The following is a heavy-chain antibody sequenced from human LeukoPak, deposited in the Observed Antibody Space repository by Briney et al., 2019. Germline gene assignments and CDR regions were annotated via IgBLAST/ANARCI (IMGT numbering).Heavy chain of an antibody. CDR2: ISSSSSHI. CDR1: GFTFSHYG. D-gene: IGHD3-10*01. CDR3: ARDASGSYPLYFDY. J-gene: IGHJ4*02. V-gene: IGHV3-21*01. Sequence: GGSLRLSCVASGFTFSHYGMNWVRQAPGKGLEWVSSISSSSSHIYYADSVKGRFTISRDNAKNSLYLQMNSLRAEDTAVYYCARDASGSYPLYFDYWGQGTLVTVSS.